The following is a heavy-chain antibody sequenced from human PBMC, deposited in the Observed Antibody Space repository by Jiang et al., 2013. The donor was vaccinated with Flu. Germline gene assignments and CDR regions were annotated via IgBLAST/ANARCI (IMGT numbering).Heavy chain of an antibody. J-gene: IGHJ3*02. CDR1: GGTFSSYA. CDR2: IIPILGIA. V-gene: IGHV1-69*04. D-gene: IGHD3-22*01. CDR3: AREGYYDSSGYNSLYTIHNDAFDI. Sequence: SGAEVKKPGSSVKVSCKASGGTFSSYAISWVRQAPGQGLEWMGRIIPILGIANYAQKFQGRVTITADKSTSTAYTELSSLRSEDTAVYYCAREGYYDSSGYNSLYTIHNDAFDIWGQGTMVTVSS.